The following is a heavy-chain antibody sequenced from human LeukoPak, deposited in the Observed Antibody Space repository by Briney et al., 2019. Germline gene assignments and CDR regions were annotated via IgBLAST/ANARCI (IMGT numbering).Heavy chain of an antibody. J-gene: IGHJ4*02. Sequence: SETLSLTCTVSGGSISSYYWSWIRQPAGKGLEWIGRIYTSGSTNYNPSLKSRVTISVDTSKNQFSLKLSSVTAADTAVYYCARHYTYYYGSGSYAHFDYWGQGTLVTVSS. V-gene: IGHV4-4*07. CDR3: ARHYTYYYGSGSYAHFDY. CDR2: IYTSGST. CDR1: GGSISSYY. D-gene: IGHD3-10*01.